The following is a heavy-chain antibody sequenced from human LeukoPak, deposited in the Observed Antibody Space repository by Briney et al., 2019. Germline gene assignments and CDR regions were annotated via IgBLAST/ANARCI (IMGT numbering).Heavy chain of an antibody. D-gene: IGHD2-15*01. CDR3: VKYRATKWSFDS. CDR1: GFTFSSDG. J-gene: IGHJ4*02. Sequence: GGSLRLSCAASGFTFSSDGMHWVRQAPGKGLEWVTFIGYDGNDKYYADSVRGRFTISRDNSRNTLYLQMNSVRPADTALYYCVKYRATKWSFDSWGQGTLVTVSS. V-gene: IGHV3-30*02. CDR2: IGYDGNDK.